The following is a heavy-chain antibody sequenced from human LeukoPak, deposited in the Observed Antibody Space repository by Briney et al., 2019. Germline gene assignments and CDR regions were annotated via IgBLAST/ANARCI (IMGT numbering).Heavy chain of an antibody. D-gene: IGHD2-15*01. CDR1: GDSVSSNSAA. J-gene: IGHJ5*02. CDR2: TYYRSKWYN. Sequence: SQTLSLTCAISGDSVSSNSAAWNWIRQSPSRGLEWLGRTYYRSKWYNDYAVSVKSRITINPDTSKNQFSLQLNSVTPEDTAVYYCARVGYCSGGSCHDNWFDPWGQGTLVTVSS. V-gene: IGHV6-1*01. CDR3: ARVGYCSGGSCHDNWFDP.